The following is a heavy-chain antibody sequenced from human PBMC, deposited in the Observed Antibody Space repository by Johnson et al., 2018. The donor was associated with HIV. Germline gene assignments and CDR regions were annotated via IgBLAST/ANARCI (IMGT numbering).Heavy chain of an antibody. D-gene: IGHD1-26*01. J-gene: IGHJ3*02. CDR2: LYSGGNT. CDR3: AKDQLVGATYAAFDI. CDR1: GFSVSNNY. Sequence: VQLVESGGGLVQSGGSLRLSCGASGFSVSNNYMNWVRKAPGKGLEWVSVLYSGGNTYYADSVRGRFNISRDNSKNTLYLQMSSLKVEDTAMYYCAKDQLVGATYAAFDIWGQGTMVTVSS. V-gene: IGHV3-66*01.